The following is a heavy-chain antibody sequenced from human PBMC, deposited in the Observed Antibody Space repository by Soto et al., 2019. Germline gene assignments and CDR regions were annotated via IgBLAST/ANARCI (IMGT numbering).Heavy chain of an antibody. D-gene: IGHD3-22*01. Sequence: ASVKVSCKTSGYTFTTSSIHWVRQAPGLGLQWLGMISPAGGGPIYAQNFQGRLTITGDTSTTSVYMELSSLTSEDTAVYYCARATKSENYDSSGYSFLFDYWGQGTLVTVSS. V-gene: IGHV1-46*01. CDR1: GYTFTTSS. J-gene: IGHJ4*02. CDR3: ARATKSENYDSSGYSFLFDY. CDR2: ISPAGGGP.